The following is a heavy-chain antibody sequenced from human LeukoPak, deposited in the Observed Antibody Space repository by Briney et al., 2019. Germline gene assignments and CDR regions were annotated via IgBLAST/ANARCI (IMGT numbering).Heavy chain of an antibody. CDR1: GYTFTSYY. V-gene: IGHV1-2*02. CDR2: INPNSGGT. CDR3: ARDLSTFDY. J-gene: IGHJ4*02. Sequence: GASVKVSCKASGYTFTSYYINWVRQAPGQGLEWMGWINPNSGGTHYAQKFRGRVTVTRDTSISAAYMDPSSLTSDDTAVYFCARDLSTFDYWGQGTLVTVSS.